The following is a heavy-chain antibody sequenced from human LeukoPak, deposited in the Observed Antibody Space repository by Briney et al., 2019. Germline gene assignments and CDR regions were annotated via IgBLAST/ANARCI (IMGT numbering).Heavy chain of an antibody. V-gene: IGHV3-23*01. J-gene: IGHJ4*02. CDR1: GSTFSSYA. D-gene: IGHD3-22*01. CDR2: ISGSGGST. CDR3: AKANGGYYDSSGYFLHY. Sequence: PGGSLRLSCAASGSTFSSYAMSWVRQAPGKGLEWVSGISGSGGSTYYADSVKGRFTISRDNPKNTLDLQMNSLRVEDTAVYYCAKANGGYYDSSGYFLHYWGQGPLVTVSS.